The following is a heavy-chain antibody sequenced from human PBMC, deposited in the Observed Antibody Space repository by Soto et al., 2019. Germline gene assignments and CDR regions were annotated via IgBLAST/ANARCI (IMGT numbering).Heavy chain of an antibody. CDR1: GDSVSSNSAA. CDR2: TYYRSKWYN. CDR3: ARVATLTGEVPDDAFDI. V-gene: IGHV6-1*01. J-gene: IGHJ3*02. Sequence: KQSQTLSLTCAISGDSVSSNSAAWNWIRQSPSRGLEWLGRTYYRSKWYNDYAVSVKSRITINPDTSKNQFSLQLNSVTPEDTAVYYCARVATLTGEVPDDAFDIWGQGTMVTVSS. D-gene: IGHD7-27*01.